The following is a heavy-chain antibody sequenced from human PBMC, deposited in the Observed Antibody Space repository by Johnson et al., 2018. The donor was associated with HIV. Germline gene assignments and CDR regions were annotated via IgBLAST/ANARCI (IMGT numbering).Heavy chain of an antibody. V-gene: IGHV3-23*04. CDR2: ISGSGGST. CDR1: GFTFSSYA. D-gene: IGHD3-22*01. Sequence: VQLVESGGGLVQPGGSLRLSCAASGFTFSSYAMSWVRQAPGKGLEWVSAISGSGGSTYYADSVKGRFTISRDNAKDTLHLQMNSLGVEDTAVYYCARQRDYYDSSGYWVDTLDIWGQGTGVTVA. J-gene: IGHJ3*02. CDR3: ARQRDYYDSSGYWVDTLDI.